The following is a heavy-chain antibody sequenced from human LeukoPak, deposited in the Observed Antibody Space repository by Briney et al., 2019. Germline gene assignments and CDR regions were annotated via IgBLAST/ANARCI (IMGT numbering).Heavy chain of an antibody. CDR3: AKDIDGVVRAFDI. D-gene: IGHD4-23*01. CDR1: GFIVDDYA. J-gene: IGHJ3*02. CDR2: ISWNSGSI. V-gene: IGHV3-9*01. Sequence: GGSLTLSCAASGFIVDDYAMHWVRPAPGKGMEWVSGISWNSGSISYADSVKGRFTISRDNAKNSLYLQMNSLRAEDTALYYCAKDIDGVVRAFDIWGQGTMVTVSS.